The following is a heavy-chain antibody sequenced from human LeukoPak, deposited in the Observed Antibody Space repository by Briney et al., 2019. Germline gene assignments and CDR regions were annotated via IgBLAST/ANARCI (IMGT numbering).Heavy chain of an antibody. Sequence: GGSLRLSCAASGFTFSSYSMNWVRQAPGKGLEWVSYISSSSSTIYYADSVKGRFTISRDNAKNSLYLQMNSLRAEDTAVYYCARDDTTVPPSAAFDIWGQGTMVTVSS. CDR2: ISSSSSTI. V-gene: IGHV3-48*01. CDR1: GFTFSSYS. D-gene: IGHD4-17*01. J-gene: IGHJ3*02. CDR3: ARDDTTVPPSAAFDI.